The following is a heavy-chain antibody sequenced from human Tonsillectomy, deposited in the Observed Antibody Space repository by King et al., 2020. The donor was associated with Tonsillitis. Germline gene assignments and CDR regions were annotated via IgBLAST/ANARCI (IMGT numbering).Heavy chain of an antibody. J-gene: IGHJ3*01. D-gene: IGHD3-10*01. CDR3: ARAFVGSAGDL. CDR2: ISYDATNE. CDR1: GFTFRNYP. V-gene: IGHV3-30*01. Sequence: VHLVESGGGVVQPGRSLRLSCAASGFTFRNYPMHWVRQSPGKGLEWVALISYDATNEYYVDSVKGRFTISRDNSNNTVVLQMNSLRAEDTAVYYCARAFVGSAGDLWGQGTMVTVSS.